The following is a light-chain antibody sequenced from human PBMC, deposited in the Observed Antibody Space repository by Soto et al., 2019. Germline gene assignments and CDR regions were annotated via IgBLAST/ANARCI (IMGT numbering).Light chain of an antibody. V-gene: IGKV3-11*01. Sequence: EIVMTQSPATLSVSPGERATLSCRASQSVSSNLAWYQQKPGQAPRLLIYDASNRATGIPARFSGSGSGTDFTLTISSLEPEDFAVYYCQQRSNWPPYFGPGTKVDIK. CDR1: QSVSSN. J-gene: IGKJ3*01. CDR3: QQRSNWPPY. CDR2: DAS.